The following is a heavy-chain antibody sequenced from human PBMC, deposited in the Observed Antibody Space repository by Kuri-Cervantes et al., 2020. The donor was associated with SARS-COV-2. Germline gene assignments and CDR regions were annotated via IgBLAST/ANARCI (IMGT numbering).Heavy chain of an antibody. CDR3: ARHYDILTYYYYYMDV. V-gene: IGHV4-39*01. CDR1: GGSISSDDSY. D-gene: IGHD3-9*01. CDR2: IYFSGST. Sequence: SETLSLSCTVSGGSISSDDSYWGWVRQSPGKGLEWIGSIYFSGSTFYNPSLATRVSISVDTSNNQVSLRLSSVTAADTAVYYCARHYDILTYYYYYMDVWGKGTTVTVSS. J-gene: IGHJ6*03.